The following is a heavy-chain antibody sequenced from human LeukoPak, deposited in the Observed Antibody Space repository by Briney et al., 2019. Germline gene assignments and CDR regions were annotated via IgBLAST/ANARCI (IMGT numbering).Heavy chain of an antibody. D-gene: IGHD5/OR15-5a*01. CDR3: TTLRLALAYGVDV. Sequence: GGSLRLSCAASGFTFSDYGMHWVRQAPGQGLEWIGRIKSKTDGETTEYAAPVKGRFTISRDDSKNTLYLQMNSLKTEDTAVYYCTTLRLALAYGVDVWGQGTTVTVSS. CDR1: GFTFSDYG. V-gene: IGHV3-15*01. CDR2: IKSKTDGETT. J-gene: IGHJ6*02.